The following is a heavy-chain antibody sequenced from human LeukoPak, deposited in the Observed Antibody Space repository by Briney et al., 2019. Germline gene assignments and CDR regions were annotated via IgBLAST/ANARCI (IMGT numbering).Heavy chain of an antibody. J-gene: IGHJ4*02. CDR2: IYYSGST. D-gene: IGHD3-10*01. CDR1: GGSISSYY. Sequence: SETLSLTCTVSGGSISSYYWSWIRQPPGKGLEWIGYIYYSGSTNYNPSLKSRVTISVDTSKNQFSLKLSSVTAADTAVYYCARVPGGGSGSYYPVDYWGQGTLVTVSS. V-gene: IGHV4-59*01. CDR3: ARVPGGGSGSYYPVDY.